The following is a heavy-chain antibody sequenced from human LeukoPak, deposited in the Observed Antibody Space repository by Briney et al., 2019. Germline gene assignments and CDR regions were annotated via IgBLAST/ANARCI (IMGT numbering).Heavy chain of an antibody. V-gene: IGHV1-18*01. J-gene: IGHJ4*02. CDR2: ISAYIDNT. Sequence: ASVKVSFKASGYTFTSDGISWVRQGPGQGLEWVGWISAYIDNTNYTQKLQGRVTLTTDTSTSTAYMELRSLRSDGTAVYYCARGGLGVSVITVGGVIGTYFAYWGQGTLVTVSS. CDR3: ARGGLGVSVITVGGVIGTYFAY. D-gene: IGHD3-16*02. CDR1: GYTFTSDG.